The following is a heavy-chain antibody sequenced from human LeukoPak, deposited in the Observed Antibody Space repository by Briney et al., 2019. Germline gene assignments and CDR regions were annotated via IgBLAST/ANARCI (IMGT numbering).Heavy chain of an antibody. D-gene: IGHD4-17*01. CDR1: GFTFSSYA. J-gene: IGHJ4*02. CDR3: ARHGPDYGDYLCYDY. CDR2: ISYDGSNK. Sequence: QPGGSLRLSCAASGFTFSSYAMHWVRQAPGKGLEWVAVISYDGSNKYYADSVKGRFTISRDNSKNTLYLQMNSLRAEDTAVYYCARHGPDYGDYLCYDYWGQGTLVTVSS. V-gene: IGHV3-30-3*01.